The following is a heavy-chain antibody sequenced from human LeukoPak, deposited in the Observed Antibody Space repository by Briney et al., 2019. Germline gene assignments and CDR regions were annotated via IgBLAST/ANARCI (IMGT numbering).Heavy chain of an antibody. Sequence: TGGSLRLSCAASGFTFNNYMMHWVRQAPGKGLDWVAVILEDGSRQYYADSVKGRFTISRDNSKNILFLEMNSLRSEDTAMYYCARVQGGGYRTADFWGQGTLVTVSS. D-gene: IGHD6-25*01. J-gene: IGHJ4*02. CDR3: ARVQGGGYRTADF. CDR1: GFTFNNYM. CDR2: ILEDGSRQ. V-gene: IGHV3-30*04.